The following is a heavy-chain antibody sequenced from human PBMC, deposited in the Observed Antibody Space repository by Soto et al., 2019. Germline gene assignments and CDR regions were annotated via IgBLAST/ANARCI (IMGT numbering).Heavy chain of an antibody. D-gene: IGHD1-26*01. CDR1: GGSISSHY. Sequence: SETLSLTCTVSGGSISSHYWSWVRQAPGKGLEWIGHIYYRGSTTYNPSLRSRSTISVDTSNNQFSLKLNSVTTADTAVYYCARDGREASGMDVWGQGTQVTVSS. CDR3: ARDGREASGMDV. V-gene: IGHV4-59*11. CDR2: IYYRGST. J-gene: IGHJ6*02.